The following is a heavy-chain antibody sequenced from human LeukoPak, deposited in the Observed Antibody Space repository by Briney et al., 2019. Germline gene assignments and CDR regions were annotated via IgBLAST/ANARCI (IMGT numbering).Heavy chain of an antibody. J-gene: IGHJ4*02. CDR2: IFYTGKN. Sequence: SETLSLTCAVSGGSINSHYWGWIRQPPRRGLQRIGDIFYTGKNNYNPSLKSRVTISLDTSKDHLSLHLTSVLAADTAIYYCVRRDPGWNYFDYWGQGILVTVSS. D-gene: IGHD6-19*01. CDR1: GGSINSHY. V-gene: IGHV4-59*08. CDR3: VRRDPGWNYFDY.